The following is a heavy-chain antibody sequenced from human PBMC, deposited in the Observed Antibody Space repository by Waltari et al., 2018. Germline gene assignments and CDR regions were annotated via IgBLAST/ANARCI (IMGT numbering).Heavy chain of an antibody. V-gene: IGHV3-66*01. CDR3: AKGSGYILDY. CDR1: GFAVSSSY. D-gene: IGHD3-3*01. Sequence: EVQLVESGGGLVQPGGSLRLSCEASGFAVSSSYMGWVRQAPGKGLEWVSIISTTGDTHYADSVRGRSVISRDTPKNTLFLQMNSVRPEDTAVYYCAKGSGYILDYWGQGILVTVSS. J-gene: IGHJ4*02. CDR2: ISTTGDT.